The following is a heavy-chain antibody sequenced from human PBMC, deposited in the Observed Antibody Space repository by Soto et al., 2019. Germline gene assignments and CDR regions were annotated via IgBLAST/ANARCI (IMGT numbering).Heavy chain of an antibody. V-gene: IGHV3-73*01. CDR3: TASPY. CDR2: IRSKTNNYVT. Sequence: GGSLRLSCVGSGFTFSAAAIHWVRQAPGQGLEWIGRIRSKTNNYVTAYSASVEGRFTLSRDDSRNTTYLEMQSLRVEDTAVYFCTASPYWGQGTLVTVSS. J-gene: IGHJ4*02. CDR1: GFTFSAAA.